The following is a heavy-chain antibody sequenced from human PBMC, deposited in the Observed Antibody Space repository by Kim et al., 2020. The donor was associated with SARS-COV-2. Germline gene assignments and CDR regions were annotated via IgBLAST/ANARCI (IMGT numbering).Heavy chain of an antibody. CDR2: SGST. V-gene: IGHV4-34*01. CDR3: ARGRSQDY. J-gene: IGHJ4*02. Sequence: SGSTNYHPSLKSRVTISVDTSKNQFSLKLSSVTAADTAVYYCARGRSQDYWGQGTLVTVSS.